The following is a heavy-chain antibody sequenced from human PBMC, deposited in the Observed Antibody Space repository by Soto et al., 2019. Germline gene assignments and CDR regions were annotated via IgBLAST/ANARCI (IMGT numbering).Heavy chain of an antibody. J-gene: IGHJ4*02. CDR3: ARSQGGGYYGSGSPYLDY. CDR2: IFSNDEK. CDR1: GFSLSNARMG. V-gene: IGHV2-26*01. D-gene: IGHD3-10*01. Sequence: QVTLKESGPVLVKPTETLTLTCTVSGFSLSNARMGVRWIRQPPGKALEWLAHIFSNDEKSYSTSLKSRLTISKDTSKRQVVLTMTNMDPVHTATYYCARSQGGGYYGSGSPYLDYWGQGTLVTVSS.